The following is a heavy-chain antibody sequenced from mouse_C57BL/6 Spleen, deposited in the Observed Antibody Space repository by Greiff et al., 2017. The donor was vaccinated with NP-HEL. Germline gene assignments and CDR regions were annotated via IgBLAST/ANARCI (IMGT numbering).Heavy chain of an antibody. V-gene: IGHV1-4*01. J-gene: IGHJ1*03. CDR3: ARNWDGYFDV. CDR2: INPSSGYT. D-gene: IGHD4-1*01. CDR1: GYTFTSYT. Sequence: QVQLQQSGAELARPGASVKMSCKASGYTFTSYTMHWVKQRPGPGLEWIGYINPSSGYTKYNQKFKDKATLTADKSSSTAYMQLSSLTSEDSAVYYCARNWDGYFDVWGTGTTVTVSS.